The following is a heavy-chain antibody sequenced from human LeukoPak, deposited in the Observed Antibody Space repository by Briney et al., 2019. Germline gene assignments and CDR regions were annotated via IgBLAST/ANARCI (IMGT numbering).Heavy chain of an antibody. V-gene: IGHV4-34*01. Sequence: SETLSLTCAVYGWSFSSYYWSWIRQPPGKGLEWIGEINHSGSTNYNPSLKSRVTISVDTSKNQSSLKLSSVTAADTAVYYCATLTRGPRTRGDAFDIWGQGTMVTVSS. J-gene: IGHJ3*02. D-gene: IGHD2-21*02. CDR1: GWSFSSYY. CDR2: INHSGST. CDR3: ATLTRGPRTRGDAFDI.